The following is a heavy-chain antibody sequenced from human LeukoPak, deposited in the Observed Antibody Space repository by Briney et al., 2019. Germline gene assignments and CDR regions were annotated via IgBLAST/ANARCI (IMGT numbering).Heavy chain of an antibody. Sequence: GASVKVSCKASGGTFSSYAISWVRQAPGQGLEWMGGIIPIFGTANYAQKFQGRVTITADKSTSTAYMELSSLRSEDTAVYYCARGVVVAADGGMVVWGKGTTVTVSS. CDR3: ARGVVVAADGGMVV. V-gene: IGHV1-69*06. CDR1: GGTFSSYA. J-gene: IGHJ6*04. CDR2: IIPIFGTA. D-gene: IGHD2-15*01.